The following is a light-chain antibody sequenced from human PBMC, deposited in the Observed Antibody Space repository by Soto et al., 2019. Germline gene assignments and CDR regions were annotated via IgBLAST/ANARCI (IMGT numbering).Light chain of an antibody. J-gene: IGLJ2*01. CDR2: EVT. CDR3: SSYAGNNVVI. CDR1: SSDVVGYNY. Sequence: QSALTQPPSASGSPRQSVTISCTGTSSDVVGYNYVSWYQQHPGKVPKLLIYEVTRRPSGVPDRFSGSKSGNTASLTVSAHQAEDEAPYYCSSYAGNNVVIFGGGTKLPVL. V-gene: IGLV2-8*01.